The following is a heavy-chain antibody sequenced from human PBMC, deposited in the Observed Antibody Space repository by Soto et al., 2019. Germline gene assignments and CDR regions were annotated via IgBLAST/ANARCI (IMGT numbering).Heavy chain of an antibody. Sequence: QITLKESGPTLVNPTQTLTLTCTFSGFSLSTSGVGVGWIRQPPGKALEWLALIYWNDDKRYSPSLNSRLTITKDTSKNQVVLTMTNMDPVDTATYYCAHTTSGYDRGYYYYYGMDVWGQGTTVTVSS. D-gene: IGHD5-12*01. V-gene: IGHV2-5*01. CDR1: GFSLSTSGVG. J-gene: IGHJ6*02. CDR2: IYWNDDK. CDR3: AHTTSGYDRGYYYYYGMDV.